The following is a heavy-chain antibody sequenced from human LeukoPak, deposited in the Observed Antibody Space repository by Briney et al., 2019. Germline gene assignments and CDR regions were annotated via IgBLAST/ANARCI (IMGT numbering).Heavy chain of an antibody. CDR2: IHSDVSTT. J-gene: IGHJ4*02. Sequence: GASLRLSCAAPGFTFSSNWMHWVRQPPAKVLVWVSRIHSDVSTTSHADSVMGRSTISRDNAKNTLYLQMNSLRAEDTAVYYCARVIYSGWEGELSDWGQGTLVTVSS. V-gene: IGHV3-74*01. D-gene: IGHD6-19*01. CDR1: GFTFSSNW. CDR3: ARVIYSGWEGELSD.